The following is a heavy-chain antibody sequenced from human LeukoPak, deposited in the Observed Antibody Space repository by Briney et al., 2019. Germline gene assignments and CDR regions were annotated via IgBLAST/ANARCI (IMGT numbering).Heavy chain of an antibody. Sequence: HPGGSLRLSCVASGFTFSNYWMTWVRQAPGKGLEWVANIKQDGSEKYYVDSVKGRFTISRDNAKNSLYLQMNSLRAEDTAVYYCTRDSGCLDVWGQGTTVTVSS. CDR3: TRDSGCLDV. J-gene: IGHJ6*02. V-gene: IGHV3-7*01. CDR1: GFTFSNYW. D-gene: IGHD6-25*01. CDR2: IKQDGSEK.